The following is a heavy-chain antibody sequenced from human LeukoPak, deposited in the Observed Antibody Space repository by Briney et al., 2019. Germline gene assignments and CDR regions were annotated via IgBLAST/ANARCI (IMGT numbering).Heavy chain of an antibody. CDR3: ARDRQWLVDH. J-gene: IGHJ5*02. CDR2: VYVTGST. Sequence: SETLSLTCTVSGDSISSYYWSWIRQPAGKGLEWIGRVYVTGSTNLNPALQSRVTMSVDTSTNQFSLKLTSVTAADTAVYYCARDRQWLVDHWGQGTLVTVSS. V-gene: IGHV4-4*07. CDR1: GDSISSYY. D-gene: IGHD6-19*01.